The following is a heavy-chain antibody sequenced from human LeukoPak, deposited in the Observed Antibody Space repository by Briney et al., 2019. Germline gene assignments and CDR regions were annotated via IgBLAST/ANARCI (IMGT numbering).Heavy chain of an antibody. J-gene: IGHJ4*02. CDR1: GGSFSGYY. CDR3: ARRSYYYGSGSYYNSDY. CDR2: INHSGST. Sequence: PSETLSLTCAVYGGSFSGYYWSWIRQPPGKGLEWIGEINHSGSTNYNPSLKSRVTISVDTSKNQFSLKLSSVTAADTAVYYCARRSYYYGSGSYYNSDYWGQGTLVTVSS. V-gene: IGHV4-34*01. D-gene: IGHD3-10*01.